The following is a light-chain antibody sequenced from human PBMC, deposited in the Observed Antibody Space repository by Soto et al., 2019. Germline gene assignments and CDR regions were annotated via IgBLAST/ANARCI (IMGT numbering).Light chain of an antibody. V-gene: IGKV3-20*01. Sequence: EIVLTQSPGTLSLSPGEGATLSCRASQSVSSSYLAWYQQKPGQAPRLLIYGASSRATGIPDRFSGSGSGIGFSLTISRLEPEDFAVYYCQQYGTSRAFGQGTKVDIK. CDR1: QSVSSSY. CDR3: QQYGTSRA. CDR2: GAS. J-gene: IGKJ1*01.